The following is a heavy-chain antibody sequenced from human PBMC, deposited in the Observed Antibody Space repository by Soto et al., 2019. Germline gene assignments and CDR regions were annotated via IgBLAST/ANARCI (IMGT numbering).Heavy chain of an antibody. J-gene: IGHJ4*02. V-gene: IGHV3-23*01. CDR1: VFTFSTYA. CDR2: ISGSGGRT. CDR3: SKRTDSGYGTYYLDC. Sequence: WGALRLSCAACVFTFSTYAMNWVRQAPGKGLEWLSLISGSGGRTRYADSVQGRFTISRDHSKNTLYLQMNSLRAEDTAVYYCSKRTDSGYGTYYLDCWGQGSLVTVSS. D-gene: IGHD5-12*01.